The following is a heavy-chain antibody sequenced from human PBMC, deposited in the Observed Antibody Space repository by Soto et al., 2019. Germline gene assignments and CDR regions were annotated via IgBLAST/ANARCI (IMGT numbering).Heavy chain of an antibody. CDR2: IYWDVDK. Sequence: QITLNESGPTVVRPTETLTLTCRFSGFSLTTSGVGVGWIRQSPGKAPEWLALIYWDVDKSYSASLKSRLTITKDTSKNQVVLTVSDLDPKDTATYYCAHRVLRTVFGLVTTTAIYFDFWGQGTPVAVSS. J-gene: IGHJ4*02. D-gene: IGHD3-3*01. CDR1: GFSLTTSGVG. CDR3: AHRVLRTVFGLVTTTAIYFDF. V-gene: IGHV2-5*02.